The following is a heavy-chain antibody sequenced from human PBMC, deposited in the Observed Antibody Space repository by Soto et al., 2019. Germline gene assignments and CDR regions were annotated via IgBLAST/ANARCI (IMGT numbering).Heavy chain of an antibody. CDR3: AKDIIAARASMDV. Sequence: QVQLVESGGGVVQPGRSLRLSCAASGFTFSSYGMHWVRQAPGKGLEWVAVISYDGSNKYYADSVKGRFTISRYNSKNTLYLQMHSLRAEDTAVYYCAKDIIAARASMDVCGKGTTVTVSS. J-gene: IGHJ6*03. V-gene: IGHV3-30*18. D-gene: IGHD6-6*01. CDR1: GFTFSSYG. CDR2: ISYDGSNK.